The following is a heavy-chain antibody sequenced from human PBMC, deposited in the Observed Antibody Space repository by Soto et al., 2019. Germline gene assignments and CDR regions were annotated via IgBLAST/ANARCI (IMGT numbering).Heavy chain of an antibody. CDR3: ANYSSRRVFDI. Sequence: PSETLSLTCTVSGGSISSGDYYWSWIRQPPGKGLEWIGYIYYSGSTYYNPSLKSRVTISVDTSKNQFSLKLSSVTAADTAVYYCANYSSRRVFDICGQGSMVPVSS. D-gene: IGHD5-18*01. V-gene: IGHV4-30-4*01. J-gene: IGHJ3*02. CDR2: IYYSGST. CDR1: GGSISSGDYY.